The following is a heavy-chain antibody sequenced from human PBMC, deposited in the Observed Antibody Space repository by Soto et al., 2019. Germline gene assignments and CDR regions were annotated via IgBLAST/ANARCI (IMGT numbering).Heavy chain of an antibody. J-gene: IGHJ6*02. D-gene: IGHD6-19*01. V-gene: IGHV3-11*01. CDR2: ISSSGSST. CDR3: ANPPQWLVPGLYYYYGMDV. Sequence: TGGSLRLSCAASGFTFSDYDMSWIRQAPGKGLEWVSYISSSGSSTYYADSVKGRFTISRDNSKNTLYLQMNSLRAEDTAVYYCANPPQWLVPGLYYYYGMDVWGQGTTVTVSS. CDR1: GFTFSDYD.